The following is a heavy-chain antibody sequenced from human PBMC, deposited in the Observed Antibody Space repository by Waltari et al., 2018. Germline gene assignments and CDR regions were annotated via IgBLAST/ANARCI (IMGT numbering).Heavy chain of an antibody. J-gene: IGHJ3*02. V-gene: IGHV1-69*01. CDR2: IIPRAGTA. CDR1: GGTFSSYA. CDR3: ARSITMVRGVPDDAFDI. D-gene: IGHD3-10*01. Sequence: QVQLVQSGAEVKKPGSSVKVSCKASGGTFSSYAISWVRQAPGQGLEWMGGIIPRAGTANYAQKYQGRVTITADESTSTAYMELSSLRSEDTAVYYCARSITMVRGVPDDAFDIWGQGTMVTVSS.